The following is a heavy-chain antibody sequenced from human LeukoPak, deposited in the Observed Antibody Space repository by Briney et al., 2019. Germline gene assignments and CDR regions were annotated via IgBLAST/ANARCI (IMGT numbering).Heavy chain of an antibody. CDR1: GYSISSGYY. D-gene: IGHD3/OR15-3a*01. Sequence: PSETLSLTCTVSGYSISSGYYWGWIRQPPGKGLEWIGSIYHSGSTYYNPSLKSRVTISVDTSKNQFSLRLTSVTAADTAVYYCARQTGSGLFTLPGGQGTLVTVSS. J-gene: IGHJ4*02. CDR2: IYHSGST. CDR3: ARQTGSGLFTLP. V-gene: IGHV4-38-2*02.